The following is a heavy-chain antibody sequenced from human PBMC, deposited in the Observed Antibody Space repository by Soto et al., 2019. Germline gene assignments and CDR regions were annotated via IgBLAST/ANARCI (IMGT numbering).Heavy chain of an antibody. Sequence: SETLSLTCTVSGGSISSGSYYWGWIRQPPGKGLEWIGCIYHSGSTYYNPSLKSRVTISIDRSKNQFSLKLSSVTADDTAVYYCARVPDYWGQGTLVTVSS. V-gene: IGHV4-30-2*01. CDR1: GGSISSGSYY. CDR2: IYHSGST. J-gene: IGHJ4*02. CDR3: ARVPDY.